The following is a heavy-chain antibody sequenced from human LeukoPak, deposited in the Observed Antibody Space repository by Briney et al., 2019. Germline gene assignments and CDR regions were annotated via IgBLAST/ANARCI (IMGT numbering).Heavy chain of an antibody. V-gene: IGHV3-23*01. J-gene: IGHJ4*02. CDR2: ISGSGGST. D-gene: IGHD3-22*01. CDR1: GFSFSSYA. Sequence: GGSLRLSCAASGFSFSSYAVSWVRQAPGKGLEWVSGISGSGGSTYSAGSVKGRFTISRDNSNNTLYLQMNSLRAEDTAVYYCAKVGANYYDSSGYYLRGDYWGQGTLVTVSS. CDR3: AKVGANYYDSSGYYLRGDY.